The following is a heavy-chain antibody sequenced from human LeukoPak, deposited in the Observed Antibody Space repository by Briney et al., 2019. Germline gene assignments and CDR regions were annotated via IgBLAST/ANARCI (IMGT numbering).Heavy chain of an antibody. J-gene: IGHJ4*02. Sequence: SLRLSCAPSRFTLSSYGMDGVRQAPRKGLEWVAGISYEGSNKYYADSVKSRFTISRDNSKNTMYLQMNSLRAEDTAVYYCARESGYRYGFTGGERTKSRLDYWGKGTMVTVSS. CDR1: RFTLSSYG. V-gene: IGHV3-30*03. CDR3: ARESGYRYGFTGGERTKSRLDY. CDR2: ISYEGSNK. D-gene: IGHD5-18*01.